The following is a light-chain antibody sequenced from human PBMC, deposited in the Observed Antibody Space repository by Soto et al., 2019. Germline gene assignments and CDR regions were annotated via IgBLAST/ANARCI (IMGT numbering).Light chain of an antibody. Sequence: IVLTQSPATLSLSPGERATLSCRGSQSVDRRLAWYQQKPGQAPSLLIFDASNRATGVPARFSGGGSGTDFTLTISSLEPEDFAVYYCQQRNIWPPVTFGQGTRLEIK. V-gene: IGKV3-11*01. CDR2: DAS. J-gene: IGKJ5*01. CDR3: QQRNIWPPVT. CDR1: QSVDRR.